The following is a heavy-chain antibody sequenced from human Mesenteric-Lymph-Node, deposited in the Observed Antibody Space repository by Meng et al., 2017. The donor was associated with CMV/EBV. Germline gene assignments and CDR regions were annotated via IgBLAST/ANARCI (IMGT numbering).Heavy chain of an antibody. CDR2: ISSSGSTI. J-gene: IGHJ4*02. CDR3: ASMLEGYCSSTSCIDY. Sequence: GESLKISCAASGFTFSSYSMNWVRQAPGKGLEWVSYISSSGSTIYYADSVKGRFTISRDNAKNSLYLQMNSLRAEDTAVYYCASMLEGYCSSTSCIDYWGQGTLVTVSS. V-gene: IGHV3-48*04. CDR1: GFTFSSYS. D-gene: IGHD2-2*01.